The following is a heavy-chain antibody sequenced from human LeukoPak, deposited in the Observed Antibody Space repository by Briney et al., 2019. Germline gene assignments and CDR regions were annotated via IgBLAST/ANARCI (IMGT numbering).Heavy chain of an antibody. CDR2: ISSSSSTI. V-gene: IGHV3-48*01. J-gene: IGHJ4*02. CDR1: GFTSSSYS. D-gene: IGHD3-10*02. Sequence: GGSLRLSCAASGFTSSSYSMNWVRQAPGKGLEWVSYISSSSSTIYYADSVKGRFTISRDNSKNTLYLQMNSLRAEDTAVYYCARVIRVRGVNYYFDYWGQGTLVTVSS. CDR3: ARVIRVRGVNYYFDY.